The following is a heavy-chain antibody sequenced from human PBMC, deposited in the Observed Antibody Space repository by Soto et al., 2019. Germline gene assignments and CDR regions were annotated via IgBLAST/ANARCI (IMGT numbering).Heavy chain of an antibody. CDR1: GYTFTSYD. CDR3: ARSRYTSHHWYFAL. V-gene: IGHV1-8*01. CDR2: MNPNSGNT. Sequence: QVQLVQSGAEVKKPGASVKVSCKASGYTFTSYDINWVRQATGQGLEWMGWMNPNSGNTGYAQKFQGRVTMTRNTSISTAYMELSSLRSEDTAVYYCARSRYTSHHWYFALWGRGTLVTVSS. J-gene: IGHJ2*01. D-gene: IGHD3-16*02.